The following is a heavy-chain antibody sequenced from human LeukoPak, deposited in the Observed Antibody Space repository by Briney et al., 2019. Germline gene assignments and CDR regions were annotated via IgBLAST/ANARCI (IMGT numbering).Heavy chain of an antibody. V-gene: IGHV3-73*01. CDR2: IRSKADNYAT. Sequence: GGSLRLSCAASGFTFSGSPNLWVRQASGKGLEWVGRIRSKADNYATAYAASVQGRCTISRDDSKNTAYLQLNSLKTEDTAVYYCTQSNYWGQGALVTVSS. J-gene: IGHJ4*02. CDR1: GFTFSGSP. CDR3: TQSNY.